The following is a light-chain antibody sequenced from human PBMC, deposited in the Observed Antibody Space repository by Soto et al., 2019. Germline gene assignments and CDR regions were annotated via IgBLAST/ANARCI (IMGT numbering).Light chain of an antibody. J-gene: IGLJ2*01. CDR2: EVF. Sequence: QSALTQPASVSGSPGQSITISCTGTTSDIGAYDYVSWYQQHPGKAPKLKIYEVFRRPSGISYRFSGSKSGNTASLTISGLQAEDEADYYCCSYTTTSTFVFGGGTKLTVL. CDR1: TSDIGAYDY. CDR3: CSYTTTSTFV. V-gene: IGLV2-14*03.